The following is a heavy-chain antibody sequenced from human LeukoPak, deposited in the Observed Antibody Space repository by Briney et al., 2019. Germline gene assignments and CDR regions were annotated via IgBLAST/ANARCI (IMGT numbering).Heavy chain of an antibody. J-gene: IGHJ4*02. CDR2: ISSDGSTT. V-gene: IGHV3-74*01. CDR1: GFTFSGYW. CDR3: ARGMFCSGSSCYDTLFDY. Sequence: GALRLSCAASGFTFSGYWMHWVRQAPGKGLVWVSHISSDGSTTNYAGSVKGRFTISRDNAKNTLYLQMNSLRAEDTAVYYCARGMFCSGSSCYDTLFDYWGQGTLVTVSS. D-gene: IGHD2-15*01.